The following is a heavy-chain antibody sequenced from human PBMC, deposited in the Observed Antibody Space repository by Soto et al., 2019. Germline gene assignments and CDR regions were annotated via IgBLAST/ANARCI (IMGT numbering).Heavy chain of an antibody. CDR3: VRDDVGVGIDY. CDR1: GFTFSSYW. D-gene: IGHD1-26*01. CDR2: IDSDGNST. V-gene: IGHV3-74*03. Sequence: PGGSLGLSCAASGFTFSSYWMHWVRQVPGKGLVWVSHIDSDGNSTTYADYVKGRFTISRDNAKNTVYLQMNSLRAEDPAVYYCVRDDVGVGIDYRGLGTLVTVSS. J-gene: IGHJ4*02.